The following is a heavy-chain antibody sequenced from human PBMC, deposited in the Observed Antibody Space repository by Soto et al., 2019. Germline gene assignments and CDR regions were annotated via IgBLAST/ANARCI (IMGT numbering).Heavy chain of an antibody. D-gene: IGHD5-18*01. CDR3: AREKLNTAMVNYFDY. J-gene: IGHJ4*02. Sequence: GASVKVSSKASGYTFTSYAMHWVRQSPGQRLEWMGWINAGNGNTKYSQKFQGRVTITRDTSASTAYMELSSLRSEDTAVYYCAREKLNTAMVNYFDYWGQGTLVTVSS. V-gene: IGHV1-3*01. CDR2: INAGNGNT. CDR1: GYTFTSYA.